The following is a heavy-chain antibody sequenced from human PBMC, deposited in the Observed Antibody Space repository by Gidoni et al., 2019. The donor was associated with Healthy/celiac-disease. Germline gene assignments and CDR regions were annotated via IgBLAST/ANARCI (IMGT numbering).Heavy chain of an antibody. V-gene: IGHV5-10-1*03. CDR1: GYSFTSYW. D-gene: IGHD6-13*01. J-gene: IGHJ4*02. Sequence: EVQLVQSGAEVKKPGESLRISCKGSGYSFTSYWISWVRQMPGKGLEWLGRIDPSDSYTTSSPSFQGHVTISADKSISTAYLQWSSLKASDTAMYYCARRDSSSWTGEVLIDYWGQGTLVTVSS. CDR2: IDPSDSYT. CDR3: ARRDSSSWTGEVLIDY.